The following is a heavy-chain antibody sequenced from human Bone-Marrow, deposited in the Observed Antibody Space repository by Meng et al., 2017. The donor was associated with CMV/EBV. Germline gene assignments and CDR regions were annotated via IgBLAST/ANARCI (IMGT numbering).Heavy chain of an antibody. J-gene: IGHJ6*02. CDR1: GGSISSYY. CDR2: IYTSGST. Sequence: SETLSLTCTVSGGSISSYYWSWIRQPAGKGLEWIGRIYTSGSTNYNPSLKSRVTMSVDTSKNQFSLKLSSVTAADAAVYYCARDGLTIFGVVTSYYYYYGMDVWGQGTTVTVSS. CDR3: ARDGLTIFGVVTSYYYYYGMDV. D-gene: IGHD3-3*01. V-gene: IGHV4-4*07.